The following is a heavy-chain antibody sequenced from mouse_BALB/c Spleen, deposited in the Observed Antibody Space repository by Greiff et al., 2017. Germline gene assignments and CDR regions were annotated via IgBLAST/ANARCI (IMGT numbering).Heavy chain of an antibody. CDR1: GYAFSSYW. Sequence: VQGVESGAELVRPGSSVTISCKASGYAFSSYWMNWVKQRPGQGLEWIGQIYPGDGDTNYNGKFKGKATLTADKSSSTAYMQLSSLTSEDSAVYLCARWGGSYFDYWGQGTTLTVSS. V-gene: IGHV1-80*01. J-gene: IGHJ2*01. D-gene: IGHD1-1*02. CDR2: IYPGDGDT. CDR3: ARWGGSYFDY.